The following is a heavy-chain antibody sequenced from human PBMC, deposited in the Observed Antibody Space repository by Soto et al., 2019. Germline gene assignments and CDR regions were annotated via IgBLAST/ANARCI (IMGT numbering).Heavy chain of an antibody. CDR3: ARVVTPFYFDY. J-gene: IGHJ4*02. CDR2: IYHTGST. Sequence: AETLSLTCAVSGDSISDSHLWSWVRQPTGKGLEWIGEIYHTGSTNYNPSLKSRVTISVDKSKNQFSLKLSSVTAADTAVYYCARVVTPFYFDYWGQGTPVTVS. D-gene: IGHD5-18*01. CDR1: GDSISDSHL. V-gene: IGHV4-4*02.